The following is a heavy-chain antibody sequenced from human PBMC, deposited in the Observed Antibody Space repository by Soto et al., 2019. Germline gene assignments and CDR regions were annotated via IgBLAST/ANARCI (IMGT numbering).Heavy chain of an antibody. CDR3: ARGSSSRYLCFDS. Sequence: QVQLVESGGGVVQPGRSLRLSCAASGFTFSSYGMHWVRQAPGKGLEWVAVIWYDGSNKYYADSVKGRFTISRDNSKNTLYLQMNSLRAEDTAVYYCARGSSSRYLCFDSWGQGTLVTVSS. CDR1: GFTFSSYG. V-gene: IGHV3-33*01. J-gene: IGHJ4*02. CDR2: IWYDGSNK. D-gene: IGHD6-13*01.